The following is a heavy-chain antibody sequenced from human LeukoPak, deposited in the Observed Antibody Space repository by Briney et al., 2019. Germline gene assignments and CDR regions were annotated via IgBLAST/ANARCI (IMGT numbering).Heavy chain of an antibody. CDR2: INTYKGNT. Sequence: ASVKVSCKASGYSFTSYGISWVPQAPGQGLEWMGWINTYKGNTNYAQNVQGRVTMTTDTATSTAYMELRSLRSADAAVYFCARVITMVRGVILPVSGFDYWGQGTLVTVSS. CDR3: ARVITMVRGVILPVSGFDY. CDR1: GYSFTSYG. J-gene: IGHJ4*02. V-gene: IGHV1-18*01. D-gene: IGHD3-10*01.